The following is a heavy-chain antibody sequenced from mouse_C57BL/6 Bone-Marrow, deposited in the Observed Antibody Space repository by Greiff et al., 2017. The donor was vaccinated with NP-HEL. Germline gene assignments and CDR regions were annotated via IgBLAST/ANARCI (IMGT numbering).Heavy chain of an antibody. CDR1: GFTFSDYY. V-gene: IGHV5-16*01. J-gene: IGHJ2*01. CDR2: INYDGSST. CDR3: ARTMYGYNFDY. Sequence: EVQVVESEGGLVQPGSSLKLSCTASGFTFSDYYMAWVRQVPEKGLEWVANINYDGSSTYYLDSLKSRFIISRDNAKNILYLQMSSLKSEDTATYNCARTMYGYNFDYWGQGTTLTVSS. D-gene: IGHD2-2*01.